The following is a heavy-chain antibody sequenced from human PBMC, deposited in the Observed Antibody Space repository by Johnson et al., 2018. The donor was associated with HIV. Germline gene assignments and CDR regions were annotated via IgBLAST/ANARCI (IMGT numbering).Heavy chain of an antibody. D-gene: IGHD2-15*01. CDR3: ARDDGGGGDAFDI. V-gene: IGHV3-30*03. CDR1: RFTFSSYG. CDR2: ISYDGSHK. Sequence: QVQLVESGGGVVQPGRSLRLSCVASRFTFSSYGMHWVRQAPGKGLEWVAVISYDGSHKYYADSVKGRFTISRDNSKNTLYLQMNSLRAEDTAVYYCARDDGGGGDAFDIWGQGTMVTVSS. J-gene: IGHJ3*02.